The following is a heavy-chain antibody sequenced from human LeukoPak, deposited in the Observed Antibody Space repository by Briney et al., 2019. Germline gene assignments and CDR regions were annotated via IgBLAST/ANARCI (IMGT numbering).Heavy chain of an antibody. V-gene: IGHV1-69*13. CDR2: IIPIFGTA. Sequence: GASVKVSCKASGYTFTSYGISWVRQAPGQGLEWMGGIIPIFGTANYAQKFQGRVTITADESTSTAYMELSSLRSEDTAVYYCARDNLRNFGVVITHGGYNWFDPWGQGTLVTVSS. D-gene: IGHD3-3*01. J-gene: IGHJ5*02. CDR3: ARDNLRNFGVVITHGGYNWFDP. CDR1: GYTFTSYG.